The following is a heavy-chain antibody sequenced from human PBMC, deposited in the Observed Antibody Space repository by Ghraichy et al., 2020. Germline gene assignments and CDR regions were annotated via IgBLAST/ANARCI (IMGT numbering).Heavy chain of an antibody. J-gene: IGHJ4*02. CDR1: AFTVSRNH. CDR3: ARDPYCSGGSCYSDS. V-gene: IGHV3-66*02. Sequence: SCAASAFTVSRNHMSWVRQAPGKGLEWVSGIYSGGSTYYADSVKGRFTISRDNSKNTLYLQMNSLRAEDTAVYYCARDPYCSGGSCYSDSWGQGTLVTVSS. CDR2: IYSGGST. D-gene: IGHD2-15*01.